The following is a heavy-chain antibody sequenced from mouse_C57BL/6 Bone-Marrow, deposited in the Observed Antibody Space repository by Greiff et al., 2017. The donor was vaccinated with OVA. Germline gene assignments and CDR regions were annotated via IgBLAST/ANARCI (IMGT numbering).Heavy chain of an antibody. J-gene: IGHJ3*01. CDR1: GYTFTDHP. CDR2: IYPRDGST. Sequence: QVQLQQSDAELVKPGASVKISCKVSGYTFTDHPIHWMKQRPEQGLEWIGYIYPRDGSTKYNEKFKGKATLTADKSSCTTYMQLNSLTSEDSAVYFCAREYYGSSWFAYWGQGTLVTVSA. D-gene: IGHD1-1*01. CDR3: AREYYGSSWFAY. V-gene: IGHV1-78*01.